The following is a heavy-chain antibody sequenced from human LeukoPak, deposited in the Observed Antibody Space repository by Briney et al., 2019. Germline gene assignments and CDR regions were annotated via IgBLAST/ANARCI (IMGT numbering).Heavy chain of an antibody. Sequence: PSETLSLTCTVSGGSISSGSYYWSWIRQPAGKGLEWIVRIYTSGSTNYNPSIKSRVTISVDTSKNQFSLKLSSVTAADTAVYYCARALRSMGYYYYYMDVWGKGTTVTVSS. CDR3: ARALRSMGYYYYYMDV. V-gene: IGHV4-61*02. CDR1: GGSISSGSYY. J-gene: IGHJ6*03. CDR2: IYTSGST. D-gene: IGHD6-6*01.